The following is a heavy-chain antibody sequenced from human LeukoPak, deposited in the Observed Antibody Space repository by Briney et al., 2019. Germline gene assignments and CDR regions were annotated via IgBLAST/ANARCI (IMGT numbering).Heavy chain of an antibody. CDR2: IYFNGNT. J-gene: IGHJ4*02. CDR1: GYSISSGYY. Sequence: SETLSLTCTVSGYSISSGYYWGWIRQPPGKGLEWIGNIYFNGNTYYNPSLKSRVTISLDTSKNQFSLKLTSVTAADTAVYYCARDRGYCSGGSCYPQIDYWGQGTLVTVSS. V-gene: IGHV4-38-2*02. D-gene: IGHD2-15*01. CDR3: ARDRGYCSGGSCYPQIDY.